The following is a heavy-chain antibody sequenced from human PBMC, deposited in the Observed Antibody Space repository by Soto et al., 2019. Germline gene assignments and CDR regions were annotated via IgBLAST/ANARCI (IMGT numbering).Heavy chain of an antibody. J-gene: IGHJ6*02. V-gene: IGHV1-46*01. CDR2: INPSGGST. CDR3: AREGVVVVAATTDYYYYGMDV. D-gene: IGHD2-15*01. Sequence: ASVKVSCKASGYTFTSYYMHWVRQAPGQGLEWMGIINPSGGSTSYAQKFQGRVTMTRDTSTSTVYTELSSLRSEDTAVYYCAREGVVVVAATTDYYYYGMDVWGQGTTVTVS. CDR1: GYTFTSYY.